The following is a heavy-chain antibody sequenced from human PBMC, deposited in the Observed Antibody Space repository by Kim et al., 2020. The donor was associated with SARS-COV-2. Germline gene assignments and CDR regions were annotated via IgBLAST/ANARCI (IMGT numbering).Heavy chain of an antibody. Sequence: HSGSTNYTPSLKSRVTISVDTSKNQFSLKLSSVTAADTAVYYCARGGMDVWGQGTMVTVSS. CDR2: HSGST. V-gene: IGHV4-34*01. CDR3: ARGGMDV. J-gene: IGHJ6*02.